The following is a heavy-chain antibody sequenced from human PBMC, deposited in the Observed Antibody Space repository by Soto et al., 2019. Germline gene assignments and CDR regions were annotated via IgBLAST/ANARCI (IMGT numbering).Heavy chain of an antibody. CDR3: AKTPGVITVITSFDP. CDR1: RDTVKISV. CDR2: ISGSGDST. D-gene: IGHD3-16*01. J-gene: IGHJ5*02. Sequence: GCSMGLASASSRDTVKISVVAGLLKAQGKGVEWVSAISGSGDSTYDADSVKGRFTISRDNSNPTLYRQRNSLRAEDTAVYYCAKTPGVITVITSFDPWVKRTPV. V-gene: IGHV3-23*01.